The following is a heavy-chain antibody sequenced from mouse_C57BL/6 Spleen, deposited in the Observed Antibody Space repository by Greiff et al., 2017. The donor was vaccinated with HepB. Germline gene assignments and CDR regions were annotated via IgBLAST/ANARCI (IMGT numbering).Heavy chain of an antibody. CDR3: ARYDYDFSFAY. V-gene: IGHV1-54*01. CDR1: GYAFTNYL. CDR2: INPGSGGT. D-gene: IGHD2-4*01. J-gene: IGHJ3*01. Sequence: QVQLQQSGPELVKPGASVKVSCKASGYAFTNYLIEWVKQRPGQGLEWIGVINPGSGGTNYNEKFKGKATLTADKSSSTAYMQLSSLTSEDSAVYFCARYDYDFSFAYWGQGTLVTVSA.